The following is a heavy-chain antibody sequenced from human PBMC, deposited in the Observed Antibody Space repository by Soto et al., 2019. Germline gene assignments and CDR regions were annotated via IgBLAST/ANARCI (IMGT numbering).Heavy chain of an antibody. CDR1: GGSFSGYY. Sequence: QVQLQQWGAGLLKLSETLSLTCAVYGGSFSGYYWSWIRQPPGKGLEWIGEINHSGSTNYNPSLKSRVTISVDTSKNQFSLKLSSVTAADTAVYYCARGRRSTYFQHWGQGTLVTVSS. V-gene: IGHV4-34*01. CDR2: INHSGST. J-gene: IGHJ1*01. CDR3: ARGRRSTYFQH.